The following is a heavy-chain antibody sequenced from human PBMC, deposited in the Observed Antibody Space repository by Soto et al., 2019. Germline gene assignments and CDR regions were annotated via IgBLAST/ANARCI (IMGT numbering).Heavy chain of an antibody. V-gene: IGHV1-3*01. J-gene: IGHJ5*02. Sequence: ASVKVSCKASGYTFTSYAMHWVRQAPGQRLEWMGWINAGNGNTKYSQKFQGRVTITRDTSASTAYMELSSLRSEDTAVYYCARTAYYDILTGSQLPLRFDPWGQGTLVTVSS. CDR3: ARTAYYDILTGSQLPLRFDP. CDR2: INAGNGNT. CDR1: GYTFTSYA. D-gene: IGHD3-9*01.